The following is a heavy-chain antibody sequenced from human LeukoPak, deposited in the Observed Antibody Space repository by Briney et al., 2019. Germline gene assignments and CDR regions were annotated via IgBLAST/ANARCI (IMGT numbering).Heavy chain of an antibody. V-gene: IGHV1-46*01. CDR1: GYTFTSYD. CDR3: AREGSVTEEPNFDY. CDR2: INPSGGST. J-gene: IGHJ4*02. D-gene: IGHD3-10*01. Sequence: ASVKVSCKASGYTFTSYDINWVRQAPGQGLEWMGIINPSGGSTSYAQKFQGRVTMTRDTSTSTVYMELSSLRSEDTAVYYCAREGSVTEEPNFDYWGQGTLVTVSS.